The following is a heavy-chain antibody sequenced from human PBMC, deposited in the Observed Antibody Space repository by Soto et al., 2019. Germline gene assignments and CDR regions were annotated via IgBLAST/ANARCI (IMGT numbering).Heavy chain of an antibody. J-gene: IGHJ4*02. CDR3: ARAYYYGSGGEFDY. CDR2: IYSGGST. V-gene: IGHV3-66*01. D-gene: IGHD3-10*01. Sequence: EVQLVESGGGLVQPGGSLRLSCAASGFTVSSNYMSWVRQAPGKGLEWVSVIYSGGSTYDADSVKGRFTISRDNSKNTLYLQMNSLRAEDTAVYYCARAYYYGSGGEFDYWGQGTLVTVSS. CDR1: GFTVSSNY.